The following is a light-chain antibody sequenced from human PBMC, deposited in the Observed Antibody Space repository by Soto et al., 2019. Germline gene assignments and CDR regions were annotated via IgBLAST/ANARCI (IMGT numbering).Light chain of an antibody. CDR3: QQYNDWPPLT. J-gene: IGKJ4*01. Sequence: EIVMTQSPATLSVSPGERATLSCRASQSVSSNLAWYQQQPGQPPRLLIYGASTRATGIPTRFSGSGSGTEFTLTISSLHSEDFAIYYCQQYNDWPPLTFGGGTKVEI. CDR2: GAS. V-gene: IGKV3-15*01. CDR1: QSVSSN.